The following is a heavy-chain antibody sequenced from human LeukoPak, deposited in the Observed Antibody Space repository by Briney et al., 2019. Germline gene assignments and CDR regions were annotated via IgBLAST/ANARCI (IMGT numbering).Heavy chain of an antibody. V-gene: IGHV3-21*01. J-gene: IGHJ4*02. D-gene: IGHD5-24*01. Sequence: GSLRLSCAASGFTFSSYSMNWVRQAPGKGLEWVSSISSSSSYIYYADSVKGRFTISRDNAKNSLHLQMNSLRAEDTAVYYCARTVVRLQLRSWVPFDYWGQGTLVTVSS. CDR3: ARTVVRLQLRSWVPFDY. CDR2: ISSSSSYI. CDR1: GFTFSSYS.